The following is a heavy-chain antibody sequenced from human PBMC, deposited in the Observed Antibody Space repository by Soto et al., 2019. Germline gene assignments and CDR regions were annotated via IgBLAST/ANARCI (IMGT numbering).Heavy chain of an antibody. CDR3: ARDRTAKWFGELYY. V-gene: IGHV4-59*01. CDR2: IYYSGST. D-gene: IGHD3-10*01. Sequence: SETLSLTCTVSGGSISSYYWSWIRQPPGKGLEWIGYIYYSGSTNYNPSLKSRVTISVDTSKNQFSLKLSSVTAADTAVYYCARDRTAKWFGELYYWGQGTMVTSPQ. CDR1: GGSISSYY. J-gene: IGHJ4*02.